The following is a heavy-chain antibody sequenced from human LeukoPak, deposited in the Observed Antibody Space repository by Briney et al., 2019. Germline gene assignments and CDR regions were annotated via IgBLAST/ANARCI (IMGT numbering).Heavy chain of an antibody. V-gene: IGHV3-23*01. CDR3: AKGGRQQLVFDY. Sequence: GGSLRLSCAASGFTFSSYWMSWVRQAPGKGLEWVSAISGSGGSTYYADSVKGRFTISRDNSKNTLYPQMNSLRAEDTAVYYCAKGGRQQLVFDYWGQGTLVTVSS. J-gene: IGHJ4*02. CDR2: ISGSGGST. CDR1: GFTFSSYW. D-gene: IGHD6-13*01.